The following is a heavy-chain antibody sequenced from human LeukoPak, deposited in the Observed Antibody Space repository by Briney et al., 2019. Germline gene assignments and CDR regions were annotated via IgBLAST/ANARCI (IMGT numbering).Heavy chain of an antibody. CDR2: ISGSGGTT. J-gene: IGHJ5*02. D-gene: IGHD1-14*01. CDR1: GFTFSSYT. Sequence: GGSLRLSCAASGFTFSSYTMTWVRQAPGKGLEWVSGISGSGGTTYYADSVKGRFTISRDNAKNTLYLQMNSLRAEDTAVYFCASGPTGFAWGQGTLVTVSS. V-gene: IGHV3-23*01. CDR3: ASGPTGFA.